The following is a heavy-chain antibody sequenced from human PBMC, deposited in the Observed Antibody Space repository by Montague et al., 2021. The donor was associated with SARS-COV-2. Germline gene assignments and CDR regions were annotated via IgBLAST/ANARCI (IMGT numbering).Heavy chain of an antibody. CDR2: ILHSGST. J-gene: IGHJ3*01. CDR1: GGSINSGGYS. CDR3: ARAASPRGAFDV. V-gene: IGHV4-30-2*06. Sequence: TLSLTCAVSGGSINSGGYSWSWIRRSPGKGLEWIGYILHSGSTYYNPSLWSRVTISVDRSKIQFSLNLTSMTAADTAVYFCARAASPRGAFDVWGQGTVVTVSS. D-gene: IGHD3-10*01.